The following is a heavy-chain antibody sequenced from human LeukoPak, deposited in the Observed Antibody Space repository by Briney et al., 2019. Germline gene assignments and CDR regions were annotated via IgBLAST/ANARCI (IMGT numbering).Heavy chain of an antibody. D-gene: IGHD3-22*01. J-gene: IGHJ4*02. Sequence: GGSLRLSCAASAFTFASHAMSWVRQAPGKGPESVASIIYSGRATYYAGSVKGRFTISRDNSQNTLYLQMDSLRAEDTALYYCPEDVLSYDGSEHVYYFDCLGQGTLVTV. V-gene: IGHV3-23*01. CDR2: IIYSGRAT. CDR3: PEDVLSYDGSEHVYYFDC. CDR1: AFTFASHA.